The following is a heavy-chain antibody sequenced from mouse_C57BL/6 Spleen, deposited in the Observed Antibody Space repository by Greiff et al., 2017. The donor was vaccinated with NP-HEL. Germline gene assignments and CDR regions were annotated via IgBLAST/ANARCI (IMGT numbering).Heavy chain of an antibody. J-gene: IGHJ4*01. CDR3: ARKDDGYYYAMDY. CDR1: GYTFTSYW. Sequence: QVQLQQPGAELVKPGASVKLSCKASGYTFTSYWMHWVKQRPGRGLEWIGRIDPNSGGTKYNEKFKSKATLTVDKPSSTAYMQISSLTSEDSAVYYCARKDDGYYYAMDYWGQGTSVTVSS. V-gene: IGHV1-72*01. D-gene: IGHD2-3*01. CDR2: IDPNSGGT.